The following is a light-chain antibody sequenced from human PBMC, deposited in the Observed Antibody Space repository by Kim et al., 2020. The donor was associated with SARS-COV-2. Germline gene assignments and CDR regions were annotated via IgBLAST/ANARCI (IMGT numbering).Light chain of an antibody. J-gene: IGLJ1*01. V-gene: IGLV3-19*01. CDR2: GKN. CDR3: NSRDSSGNHLRV. CDR1: SLRSYY. Sequence: SSELTQDPAVSVALGQTVRITCQGDSLRSYYASWYQQKPGQAPVLVIYGKNNRPSGIPDRFSGSSSGNTASLTITGAQAEDEADYYCNSRDSSGNHLRVFGTGTQLTVL.